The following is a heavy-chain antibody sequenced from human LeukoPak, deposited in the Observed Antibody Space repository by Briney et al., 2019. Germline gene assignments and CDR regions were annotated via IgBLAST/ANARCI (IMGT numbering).Heavy chain of an antibody. CDR3: ARDRNSTAMAAYYYYYYGMDV. V-gene: IGHV3-48*01. D-gene: IGHD5-18*01. J-gene: IGHJ6*02. Sequence: GGSLRLSCAASGFTFSSYSMNWVRQAPGKGLEWVSYINSRSSTIYYADSVKGRFTISRDNAENSLYLQMNSLRAEDTAVYYCARDRNSTAMAAYYYYYYGMDVWGQGTTVTVSS. CDR1: GFTFSSYS. CDR2: INSRSSTI.